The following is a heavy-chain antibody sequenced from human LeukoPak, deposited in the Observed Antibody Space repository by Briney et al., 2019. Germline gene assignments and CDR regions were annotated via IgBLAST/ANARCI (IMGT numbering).Heavy chain of an antibody. V-gene: IGHV3-73*01. CDR3: TPRGSPVDY. D-gene: IGHD6-19*01. Sequence: GGSLRLSCAAPGFTFSGSAMHWVRQASGKGLEWVGRIRSKANSYATAYAASVKGRFTISRDDSKNTAYLQMNSLKTEDTAVYYCTPRGSPVDYWGQGTLVTVSS. CDR2: IRSKANSYAT. CDR1: GFTFSGSA. J-gene: IGHJ4*02.